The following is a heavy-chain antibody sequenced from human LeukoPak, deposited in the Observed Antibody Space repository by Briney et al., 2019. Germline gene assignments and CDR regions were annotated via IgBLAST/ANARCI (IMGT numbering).Heavy chain of an antibody. V-gene: IGHV1-8*01. D-gene: IGHD1-26*01. J-gene: IGHJ6*03. CDR3: ARVRGGWNYMDV. CDR1: GYTFTSYD. Sequence: GASVKVSCKASGYTFTSYDINWVRQATGQGLEWMGWTNPNSGNTGYAQKFQGRVTMTRNTSISTAYMELSSLRSEDTAVYYCARVRGGWNYMDVWGKGTTVAVSS. CDR2: TNPNSGNT.